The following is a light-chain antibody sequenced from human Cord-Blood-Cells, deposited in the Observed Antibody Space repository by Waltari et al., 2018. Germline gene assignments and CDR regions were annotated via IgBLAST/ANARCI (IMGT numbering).Light chain of an antibody. CDR3: QTWGTGIHV. Sequence: QLVPTQSPSASASLGATVKPTCTLSSGHSSYALAWHQQQPEKGPGYLMKLNRDGSHSTRDGLPDRFSGPCSGPERYHPISSPQSAIEADYYLQTWGTGIHVFGGAATLAVL. CDR1: SGHSSYA. V-gene: IGLV4-69*01. CDR2: LNRDGSH. J-gene: IGLJ3*02.